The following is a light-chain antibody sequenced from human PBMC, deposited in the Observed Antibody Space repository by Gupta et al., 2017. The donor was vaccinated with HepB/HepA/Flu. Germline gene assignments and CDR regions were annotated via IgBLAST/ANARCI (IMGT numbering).Light chain of an antibody. CDR3: QQYGSSPLT. Sequence: EIVLTQSPGTLSLSPGERATLSCRASQSVSSNFLAWYQQKPGQGPRLLIYGASSRATGIPDRFSGSGSGTDFTLTISRLEPEDFAVYYCQQYGSSPLTFGGGTKVAIK. J-gene: IGKJ4*01. CDR1: QSVSSNF. V-gene: IGKV3-20*01. CDR2: GAS.